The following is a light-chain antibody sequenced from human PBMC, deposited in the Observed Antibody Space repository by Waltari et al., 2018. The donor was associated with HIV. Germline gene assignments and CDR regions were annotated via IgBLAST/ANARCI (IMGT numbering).Light chain of an antibody. J-gene: IGKJ4*01. CDR2: WAS. CDR1: RTILYSSENRDC. Sequence: DIVMTQSPNSLAVSLGERATINCRSSRTILYSSENRDCLAWYQQKRGQSPKVLIYWASTRASGVPDRFSGSGSGTNFSLTISALQSDDVAFYYCQQYYTPGPTFGGGTKVEIK. CDR3: QQYYTPGPT. V-gene: IGKV4-1*01.